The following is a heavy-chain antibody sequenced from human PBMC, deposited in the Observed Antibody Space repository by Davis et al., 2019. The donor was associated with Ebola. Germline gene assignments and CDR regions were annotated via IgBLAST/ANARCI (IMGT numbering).Heavy chain of an antibody. V-gene: IGHV3-7*01. CDR2: INQDGSEK. J-gene: IGHJ4*02. CDR1: GFSVSDKY. Sequence: GESLKISCAASGFSVSDKYMSWVRQAPGKGLEWLANINQDGSEKQYVDSVKGRFTISRDNAKNSVYLQVNSLRAEDTAVYYCATANRAISGYWGQGTLVTVSS. CDR3: ATANRAISGY. D-gene: IGHD2-2*02.